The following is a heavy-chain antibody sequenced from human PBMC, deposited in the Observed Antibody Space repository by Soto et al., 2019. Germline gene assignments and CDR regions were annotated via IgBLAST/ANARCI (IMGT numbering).Heavy chain of an antibody. Sequence: GGSLRLSCAASGFTFSSYAMSWVRQAPGKGLEWVSAISGSGGSTYYADSVKGRFTISRDNYKNTLYLQMNSMRAEDTAVYYYAENQSRVAARSQVHYWGQGTLVTVSS. CDR2: ISGSGGST. CDR1: GFTFSSYA. J-gene: IGHJ4*02. V-gene: IGHV3-23*01. D-gene: IGHD6-6*01. CDR3: AENQSRVAARSQVHY.